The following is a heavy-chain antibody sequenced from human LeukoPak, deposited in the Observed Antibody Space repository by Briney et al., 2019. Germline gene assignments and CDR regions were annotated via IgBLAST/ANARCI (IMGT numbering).Heavy chain of an antibody. J-gene: IGHJ4*02. Sequence: GGSLRLSCAASGFTFSGPALHWVRQAPGKGLEWVAFIPYDGSDKFYADSVKGRFTISRDNSKNTLYLQMNSLRAEDTAVYYCAAMTSVTTGDYWGQGTLVTVSS. CDR2: IPYDGSDK. V-gene: IGHV3-30*02. CDR3: AAMTSVTTGDY. D-gene: IGHD4-11*01. CDR1: GFTFSGPA.